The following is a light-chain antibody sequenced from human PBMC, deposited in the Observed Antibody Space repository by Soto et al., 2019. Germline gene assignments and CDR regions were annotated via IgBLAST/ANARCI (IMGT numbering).Light chain of an antibody. Sequence: DIQMTQSPSSLSASVGDRVTITCRASQTISTYLNWYQQKPGKAPRLLIYDASSLLSGVPSRFSGSGSGTDFTLTISSLEPEDFAVYYCHQRQSWPRTFGQGTKVEIK. CDR3: HQRQSWPRT. J-gene: IGKJ1*01. V-gene: IGKV1-39*01. CDR1: QTISTY. CDR2: DAS.